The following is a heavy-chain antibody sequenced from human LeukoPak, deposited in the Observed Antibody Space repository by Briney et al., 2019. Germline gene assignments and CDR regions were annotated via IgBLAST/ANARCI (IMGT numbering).Heavy chain of an antibody. CDR2: IYYSGST. J-gene: IGHJ6*03. V-gene: IGHV4-59*01. D-gene: IGHD3-3*01. Sequence: TSETLSLTCTVSGGSISSYYWRWMRQPPGKGREWIGYIYYSGSTNDNPSLKSRVTISVDTSRHQFSLKLSSVTAADTAVYYCARAFGGDDFWSGYYYYYYMDVWRKGTTVTVSS. CDR1: GGSISSYY. CDR3: ARAFGGDDFWSGYYYYYYMDV.